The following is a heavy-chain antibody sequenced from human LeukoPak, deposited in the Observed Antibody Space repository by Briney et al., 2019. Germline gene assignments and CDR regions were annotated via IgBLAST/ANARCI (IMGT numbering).Heavy chain of an antibody. CDR1: GYTFTGYY. Sequence: ASVKVSCKASGYTFTGYYMHWVRQAPGQGLEWMGWINPNSGGTNYAQKFQGRVTMTRDTSISTAYMELSRLRSDDTAVYYCARVRYCSGGSCYRFDYRGQGTLVTVSS. CDR3: ARVRYCSGGSCYRFDY. J-gene: IGHJ4*02. CDR2: INPNSGGT. V-gene: IGHV1-2*02. D-gene: IGHD2-15*01.